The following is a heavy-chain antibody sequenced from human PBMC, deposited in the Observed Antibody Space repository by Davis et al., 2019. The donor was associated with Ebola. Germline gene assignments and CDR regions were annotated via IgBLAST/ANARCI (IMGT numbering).Heavy chain of an antibody. Sequence: GSLRLSCTVSGGSISSGDNYWSWIRQPPGRGRDWIGEINHSGSTNYNPSLKSRVTISVDTSKNQFSLKLSSVTAADTAVYYCARGRYFDWLLSSVDYYYYGMDVWGKGTTVTVSS. J-gene: IGHJ6*04. CDR1: GGSISSGDNY. V-gene: IGHV4-39*07. CDR3: ARGRYFDWLLSSVDYYYYGMDV. CDR2: INHSGST. D-gene: IGHD3-9*01.